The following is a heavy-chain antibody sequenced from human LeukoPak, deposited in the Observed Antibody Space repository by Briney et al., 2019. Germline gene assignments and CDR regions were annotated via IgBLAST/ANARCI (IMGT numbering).Heavy chain of an antibody. D-gene: IGHD1-26*01. V-gene: IGHV4-59*01. CDR3: ARLYSGSYFLGLDY. CDR1: GGSISSYY. Sequence: PSETLSLTCTVSGGSISSYYWSWIRQPPGKGLEWIGYIYYSGSTNYNPSLKSRVTISVDTSKNQFSLKLSSVTAADTAVYYCARLYSGSYFLGLDYWGQGTLVTVSS. J-gene: IGHJ4*02. CDR2: IYYSGST.